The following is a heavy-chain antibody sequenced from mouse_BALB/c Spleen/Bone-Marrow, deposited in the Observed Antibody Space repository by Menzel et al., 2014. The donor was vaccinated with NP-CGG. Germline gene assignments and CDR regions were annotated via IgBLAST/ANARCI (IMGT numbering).Heavy chain of an antibody. J-gene: IGHJ3*01. V-gene: IGHV1S127*01. D-gene: IGHD2-1*01. CDR1: GYSFTSYW. Sequence: VQLQQSGPQLVRPGASVKISCKASGYSFTSYWMHCVKPRPGQGLEWIGMIDPSDSETRLNQKFKDKATLTVDKSSSTAYMQLSSPTSEDSAVYYCASPSDGNPFAYWGQGTLVTVSA. CDR2: IDPSDSET. CDR3: ASPSDGNPFAY.